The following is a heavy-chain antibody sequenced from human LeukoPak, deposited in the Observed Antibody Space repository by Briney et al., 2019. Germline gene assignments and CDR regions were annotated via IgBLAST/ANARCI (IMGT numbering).Heavy chain of an antibody. CDR2: ISYDGSNK. V-gene: IGHV3-30*04. CDR1: GFTFSSYA. Sequence: GGSLRLSFAASGFTFSSYATHWVRQAPGKGLEWVAVISYDGSNKYYADSVKGRFTISRDNSKNTLYLQMNSLRAEDTAVYYCASHDSSGYPGDYWGQGTLVTVSS. J-gene: IGHJ4*02. D-gene: IGHD3-22*01. CDR3: ASHDSSGYPGDY.